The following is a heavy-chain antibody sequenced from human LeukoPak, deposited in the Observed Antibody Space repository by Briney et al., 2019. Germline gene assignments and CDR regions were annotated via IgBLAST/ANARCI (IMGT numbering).Heavy chain of an antibody. CDR2: INSDGSST. V-gene: IGHV3-74*01. D-gene: IGHD2/OR15-2a*01. J-gene: IGHJ4*02. Sequence: GGSLRLSCAASGFTFSSYWMHWVRQAPGKGLVWVSRINSDGSSTSYADSVKGRFTISRDNAKNTLYLQINSLRAEDTAVYYCARDFLYFRGGSWGQGTLVTVSS. CDR1: GFTFSSYW. CDR3: ARDFLYFRGGS.